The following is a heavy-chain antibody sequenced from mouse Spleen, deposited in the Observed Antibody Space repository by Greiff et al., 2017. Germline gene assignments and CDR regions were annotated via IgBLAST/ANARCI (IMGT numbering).Heavy chain of an antibody. J-gene: IGHJ2*01. CDR3: ARDRITTVVAPDY. CDR2: ISSGGGNT. V-gene: IGHV5-6-4*01. CDR1: GFTFSSYT. Sequence: EVKVVESGGGLVKPGGSLKLSCAASGFTFSSYTMSWVRQTPAKRLEWVATISSGGGNTYYPDSVKGRFTISRDNAKNNLYLQMSHLKSEDTAMYYCARDRITTVVAPDYWGQGTTLTVSS. D-gene: IGHD1-1*01.